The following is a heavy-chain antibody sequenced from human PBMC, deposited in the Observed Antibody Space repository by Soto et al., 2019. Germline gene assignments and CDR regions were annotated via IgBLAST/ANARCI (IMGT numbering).Heavy chain of an antibody. J-gene: IGHJ5*02. D-gene: IGHD3-10*01. CDR2: INHSGST. V-gene: IGHV4-34*01. CDR1: GGSFSGSN. CDR3: ARAGLYYYGSRSYNWFDP. Sequence: PSETLSLTYAVYGGSFSGSNWSWIRQPPGKGLEWIGEINHSGSTNYNPSLKSRVTISVDTSKNQFSLKLSSVTAADTAVYYCARAGLYYYGSRSYNWFDPWGQG.